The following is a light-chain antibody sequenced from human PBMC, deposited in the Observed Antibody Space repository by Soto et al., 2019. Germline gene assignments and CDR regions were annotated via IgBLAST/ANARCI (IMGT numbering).Light chain of an antibody. V-gene: IGLV1-40*01. CDR2: GNS. Sequence: QSVLTQPPSVSGSPGQRVTISCTGSSSNIGAGYDVHWYQQLPGTAHKLLIYGNSNRPSGVPDRFSGSKSGTSASLAITGLQAEDEADYYCQSYDSSLGSYVFGAGTKLTVL. J-gene: IGLJ1*01. CDR1: SSNIGAGYD. CDR3: QSYDSSLGSYV.